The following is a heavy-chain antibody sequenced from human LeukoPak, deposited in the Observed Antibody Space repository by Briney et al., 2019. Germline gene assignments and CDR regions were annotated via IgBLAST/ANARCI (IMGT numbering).Heavy chain of an antibody. J-gene: IGHJ4*02. CDR3: ARLPPRRYYDSGSPRDY. CDR2: INHSGST. V-gene: IGHV4-34*01. CDR1: GGSFSGYY. Sequence: SETLSLTCAVYGGSFSGYYWSWIRQPPGKGLEWIGEINHSGSTNYNPSLKSRVTISVDTSKNQFSLKLSSVTAADTAVYYCARLPPRRYYDSGSPRDYWGQGTLVTVSS. D-gene: IGHD3-10*01.